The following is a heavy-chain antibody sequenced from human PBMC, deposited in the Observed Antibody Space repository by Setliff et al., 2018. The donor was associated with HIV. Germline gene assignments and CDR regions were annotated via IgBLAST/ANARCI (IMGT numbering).Heavy chain of an antibody. V-gene: IGHV4-34*01. J-gene: IGHJ1*01. CDR2: IKHGGSA. Sequence: PSETLSLTCAVYGGSFSGFYWTWIRQPPGKGLEWIGEIKHGGSANYNPSLKSRVTISVDGSKNQFSLKLSSVTAADTAVYYCADLYSGWYSAEYFQHWGQGTLVTVSS. CDR1: GGSFSGFY. CDR3: ADLYSGWYSAEYFQH. D-gene: IGHD6-19*01.